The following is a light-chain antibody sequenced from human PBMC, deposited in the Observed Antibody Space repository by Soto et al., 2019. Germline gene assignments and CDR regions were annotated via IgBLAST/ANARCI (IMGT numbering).Light chain of an antibody. Sequence: EIVMTQSPASLSVSPRETATLSCRASQSISRYLAWYQHKPGQAPRPLIHGASTRATGVPARFSGSGSGTEFTLTISSLQSEDSAIYYCQQYNNWPRATFGGGTKVDIK. CDR1: QSISRY. CDR3: QQYNNWPRAT. CDR2: GAS. J-gene: IGKJ4*01. V-gene: IGKV3-15*01.